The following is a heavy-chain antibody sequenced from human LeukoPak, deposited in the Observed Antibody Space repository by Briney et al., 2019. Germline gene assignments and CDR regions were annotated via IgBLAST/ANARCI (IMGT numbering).Heavy chain of an antibody. CDR1: GGSISNYY. J-gene: IGHJ3*02. CDR3: ARGRYCSADICTGGDSFDI. CDR2: KYAHGSS. Sequence: SETLSLTCTVSGGSISNYYWSWIRQPAGKGLEWIGRKYAHGSSNYNPPVQSRVTMSVDTSKNQFSLKLRSVTAADTAVYYCARGRYCSADICTGGDSFDIWGQGTMVSV. V-gene: IGHV4-4*07. D-gene: IGHD2-15*01.